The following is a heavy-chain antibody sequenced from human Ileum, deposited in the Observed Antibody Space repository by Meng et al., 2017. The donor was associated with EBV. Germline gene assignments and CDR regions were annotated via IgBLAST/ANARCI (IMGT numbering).Heavy chain of an antibody. Sequence: QVRLQGSGPGLVKPSETLSLPCTVSGDSVTSHSWSWIRQPPGKGLEWIGYIYNGETTDYNPSLENRVTISIDTSMNQLSLRLTSVTAADTAVYFCVSGGFTTVDYWGQGTLVTVSS. CDR1: GDSVTSHS. CDR2: IYNGETT. V-gene: IGHV4-59*02. CDR3: VSGGFTTVDY. J-gene: IGHJ4*02. D-gene: IGHD1-1*01.